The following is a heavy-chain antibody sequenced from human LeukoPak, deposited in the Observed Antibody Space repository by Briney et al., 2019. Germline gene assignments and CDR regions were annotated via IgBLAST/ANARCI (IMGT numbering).Heavy chain of an antibody. CDR1: GGSISSYY. Sequence: SETLSLTCTVSGGSISSYYWSWIRQPPGRGREGFGYIYYSGSTNYNPSLKSRVTISVDTSKNQFSLKLSSVTAADTAVYYCARDSRSWYPYGMDVWGQGTTVTVSS. CDR2: IYYSGST. D-gene: IGHD6-13*01. CDR3: ARDSRSWYPYGMDV. J-gene: IGHJ6*02. V-gene: IGHV4-59*01.